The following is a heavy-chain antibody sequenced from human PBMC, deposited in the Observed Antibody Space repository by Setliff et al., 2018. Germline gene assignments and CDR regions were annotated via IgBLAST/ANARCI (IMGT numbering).Heavy chain of an antibody. CDR3: AKDPKYRGVWPHPAYFDY. D-gene: IGHD6-6*01. V-gene: IGHV3-30*02. CDR1: GFLFSSYG. J-gene: IGHJ4*02. CDR2: IQYDGSDI. Sequence: GGSLRLSCAASGFLFSSYGMHWVRQAPGKGLEWVAFIQYDGSDIYYEDSVKGRFTISRDNSKNTVYLQVNSLRGEDTAVYHCAKDPKYRGVWPHPAYFDYWGQGALVTVSS.